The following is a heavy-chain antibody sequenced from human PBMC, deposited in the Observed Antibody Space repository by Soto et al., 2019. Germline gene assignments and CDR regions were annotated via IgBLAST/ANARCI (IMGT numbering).Heavy chain of an antibody. Sequence: QVQLVQSGAEVKKPGASVKVSCKASGYTFTSYDINWVRQATGQGLEWMGWMNPNSGNTGYAQKFQGRVTMTRNTSIRTAYMELSSLRSEDTAVYYCARVLLWFGAHWFDPWGQGTLVTVSS. CDR3: ARVLLWFGAHWFDP. CDR1: GYTFTSYD. J-gene: IGHJ5*02. D-gene: IGHD3-10*01. V-gene: IGHV1-8*01. CDR2: MNPNSGNT.